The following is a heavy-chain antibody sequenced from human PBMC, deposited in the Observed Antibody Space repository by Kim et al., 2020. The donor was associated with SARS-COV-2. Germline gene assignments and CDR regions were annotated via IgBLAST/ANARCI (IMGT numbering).Heavy chain of an antibody. CDR1: GYTFTGYY. CDR2: INPNSGGT. V-gene: IGHV1-2*04. CDR3: AVDILTGDGAFDI. D-gene: IGHD3-9*01. Sequence: ASVKVSCKASGYTFTGYYMHWVRQAPGQGLEWMGWINPNSGGTNYAQKFQGWVTMTRDTSISTAYMELSRLRSDDTAVYYCAVDILTGDGAFDIWGQGTMVTVSS. J-gene: IGHJ3*02.